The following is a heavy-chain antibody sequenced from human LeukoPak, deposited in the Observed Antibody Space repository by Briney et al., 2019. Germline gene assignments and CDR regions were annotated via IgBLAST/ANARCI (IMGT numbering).Heavy chain of an antibody. CDR1: GGSISSYY. Sequence: PSETLSLTCTVSGGSISSYYWSWIRQPPGKGLEWIGYIYYSGSTNYNPSLKSRVTISVDTSKNQFSLKLSSVTAVDTAVYYCAIGGYYRSGPLWYWGQGTLDTVSS. CDR3: AIGGYYRSGPLWY. V-gene: IGHV4-59*01. J-gene: IGHJ4*02. CDR2: IYYSGST. D-gene: IGHD3-10*01.